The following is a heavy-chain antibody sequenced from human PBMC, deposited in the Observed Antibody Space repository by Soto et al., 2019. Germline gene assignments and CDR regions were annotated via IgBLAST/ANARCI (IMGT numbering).Heavy chain of an antibody. Sequence: ASVKVSCKASGYTFTGYYMNWVRQAPGQGLEWMGWINPNSGGTNYAQKFQGRVTMTRDTSISTAYMELSRLKSDDTAVYYCARVLKDITIFGVKAFDSWGQGTMVTVSS. CDR1: GYTFTGYY. J-gene: IGHJ3*01. CDR2: INPNSGGT. CDR3: ARVLKDITIFGVKAFDS. V-gene: IGHV1-2*02. D-gene: IGHD3-3*01.